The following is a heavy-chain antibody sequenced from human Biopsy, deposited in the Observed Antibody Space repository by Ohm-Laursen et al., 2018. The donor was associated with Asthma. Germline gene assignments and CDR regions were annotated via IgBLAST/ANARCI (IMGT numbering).Heavy chain of an antibody. Sequence: SLRLSCAASGFTFSNYAMSWVRQAPGKGLEWVSVIYSGGTSHTADSVRGRFTISRDYSKNTLYLQMHSLRAEDTAVYYCARGDSSNWSHYHFDYWGQGTLVTVSS. J-gene: IGHJ4*02. D-gene: IGHD3-22*01. CDR2: IYSGGTS. CDR1: GFTFSNYA. CDR3: ARGDSSNWSHYHFDY. V-gene: IGHV3-23*03.